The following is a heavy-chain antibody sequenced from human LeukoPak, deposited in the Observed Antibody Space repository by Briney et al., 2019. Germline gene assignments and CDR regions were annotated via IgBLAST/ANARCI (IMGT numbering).Heavy chain of an antibody. D-gene: IGHD1-1*01. V-gene: IGHV3-33*08. Sequence: LSLTCIVSGGSISSYYWSWVRQAPGKGLEWVAVIWYDGSNKFYADSAKGRFTVSRDNSKNTLYLQMNSLRAEDAAVFYCARQSPLDLYFDYWGQGTLVTVSS. CDR1: GGSISSYY. CDR3: ARQSPLDLYFDY. CDR2: IWYDGSNK. J-gene: IGHJ4*02.